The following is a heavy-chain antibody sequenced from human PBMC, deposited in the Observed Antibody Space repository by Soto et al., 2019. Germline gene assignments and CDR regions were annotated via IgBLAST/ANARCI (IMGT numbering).Heavy chain of an antibody. CDR2: IYSGGST. CDR3: ARDRGYR. V-gene: IGHV3-66*01. CDR1: GFSVSNNY. J-gene: IGHJ3*01. D-gene: IGHD5-12*01. Sequence: QLVESGGGLVQPGGSLRLSCAASGFSVSNNYMKWVRQAPGKGLEWVSLIYSGGSTYYADSVKGRCTISRDNSKNTLFLQINSMRVEDTAVYYCARDRGYRWGQGTMVTVSS.